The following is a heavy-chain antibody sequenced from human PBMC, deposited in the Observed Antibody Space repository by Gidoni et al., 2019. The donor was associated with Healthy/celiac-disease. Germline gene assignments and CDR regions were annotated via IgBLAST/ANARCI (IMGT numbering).Heavy chain of an antibody. CDR2: ISSSSSYI. CDR3: ASDLITMIDY. CDR1: GFTFSSYS. Sequence: EVQLVESGGGLVKPGGSLSLSCAASGFTFSSYSMNWVRQAPGKGLEWVSSISSSSSYIYYADSVKGRFTISRDNAKNSLYLQMNSLRAEDTAVYYCASDLITMIDYWGQGTLVTVSS. V-gene: IGHV3-21*01. D-gene: IGHD3-22*01. J-gene: IGHJ4*02.